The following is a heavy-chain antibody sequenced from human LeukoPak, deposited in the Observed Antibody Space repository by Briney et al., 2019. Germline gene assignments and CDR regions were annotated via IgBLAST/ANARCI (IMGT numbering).Heavy chain of an antibody. CDR3: ARGRPEDV. CDR1: GVSISSDNW. V-gene: IGHV4-4*02. Sequence: SGTLSLTCAVCGVSISSDNWWTWVRQPPGKGLEWIGETHRSGDTNYNPSLKTRVTISVDTSKNQFSLKLSSVTAADTAVYYCARGRPEDVWGQGTTVTVSS. J-gene: IGHJ6*02. CDR2: THRSGDT.